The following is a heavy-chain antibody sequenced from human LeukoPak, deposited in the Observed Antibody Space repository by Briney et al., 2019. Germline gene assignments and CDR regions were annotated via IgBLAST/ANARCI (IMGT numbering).Heavy chain of an antibody. CDR1: GFTFSSYA. CDR3: ARERVGDSSGYYSGHFDY. V-gene: IGHV3-53*01. D-gene: IGHD3-22*01. J-gene: IGHJ4*02. Sequence: GGSLRLSCAASGFTFSSYAMSWVRQAPGKGLEWVSIIYSDGSTFYADSVKGRFTISRDNSMNTLFLQMNSLRAEDTAVYYCARERVGDSSGYYSGHFDYWGQGTLVTVSS. CDR2: IYSDGST.